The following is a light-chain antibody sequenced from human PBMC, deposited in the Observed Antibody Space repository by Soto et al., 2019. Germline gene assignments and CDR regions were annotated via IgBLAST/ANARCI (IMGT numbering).Light chain of an antibody. Sequence: EIVLPKSPATLSVSPGERVTLSYRASETLISFLAWYQQKPGQAPRLLIYGASTRATGVPARFSGSGSATDFTLTISSLQSEDFAVYYCQRYNDWPFAVGQGTKLEI. V-gene: IGKV3-15*01. CDR2: GAS. J-gene: IGKJ2*01. CDR3: QRYNDWPFA. CDR1: ETLISF.